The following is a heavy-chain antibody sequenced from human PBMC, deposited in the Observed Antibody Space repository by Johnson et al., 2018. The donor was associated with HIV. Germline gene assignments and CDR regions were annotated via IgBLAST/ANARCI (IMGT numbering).Heavy chain of an antibody. CDR3: ARDFSDYGDYGRCAFDI. CDR2: INWNGGST. J-gene: IGHJ3*02. V-gene: IGHV3-20*04. D-gene: IGHD4-17*01. CDR1: GFTFDDYG. Sequence: VQLVESGGGVVRPGGSLRLSCAASGFTFDDYGMSWVRQAPGQGLEWVSGINWNGGSTGYADSVKGRFTLSRDNSKNTLYLQMNSLRAEDTALYYCARDFSDYGDYGRCAFDIWGQGTMVTVSS.